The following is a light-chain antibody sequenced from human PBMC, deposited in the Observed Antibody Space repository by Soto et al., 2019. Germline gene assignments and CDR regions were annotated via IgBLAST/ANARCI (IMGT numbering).Light chain of an antibody. J-gene: IGKJ2*01. CDR3: QQSYSTLYT. Sequence: DIQMTQSPSSLSASVGDRVTITCRASQSIRSNLNWYQQKPGKAPKLLIYAASSLQSGVPSRFSGSGSGTDFTLTISSLQPEDFATYYCQQSYSTLYTFGQGTKLEIK. V-gene: IGKV1-39*01. CDR2: AAS. CDR1: QSIRSN.